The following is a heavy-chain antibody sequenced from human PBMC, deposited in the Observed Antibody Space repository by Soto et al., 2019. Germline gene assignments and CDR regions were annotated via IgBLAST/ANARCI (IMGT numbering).Heavy chain of an antibody. CDR2: ISGSDGKT. V-gene: IGHV3-23*01. CDR3: ARWSYLVY. J-gene: IGHJ4*02. D-gene: IGHD3-10*01. Sequence: GGSLRLSCAASGFSFGSYALSWVRQAPGKGLEWVSTISGSDGKTFYADAVKGRFSISRDTSQNTLYLQMNSLRADDTAIYYCARWSYLVYWGQGTRVTVSS. CDR1: GFSFGSYA.